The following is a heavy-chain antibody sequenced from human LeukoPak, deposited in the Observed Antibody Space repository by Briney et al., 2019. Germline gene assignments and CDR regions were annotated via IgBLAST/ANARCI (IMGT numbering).Heavy chain of an antibody. J-gene: IGHJ4*02. D-gene: IGHD3-9*01. Sequence: PSQTLSLTCTVSGGSISSGSYYWSWIRQPPGKGLEWIGYIYYSGSTNYNPSLKSRVTISVDTSKNQFSLKLSSVTAADTAVYYCARSLTLNYFDWLLSPFDYWGQGTLVTVSS. V-gene: IGHV4-61*01. CDR1: GGSISSGSYY. CDR2: IYYSGST. CDR3: ARSLTLNYFDWLLSPFDY.